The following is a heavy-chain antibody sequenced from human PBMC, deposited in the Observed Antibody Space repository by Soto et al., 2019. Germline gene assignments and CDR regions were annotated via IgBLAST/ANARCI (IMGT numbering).Heavy chain of an antibody. V-gene: IGHV3-23*01. CDR2: ISGGGYRT. Sequence: GGSLRLSCAASGFTFSSYAMSWVRQAPGKGLEWVAAISGGGYRTYYADSVEGRFTISRDNSKNALYLQMNSLRDEDTAVYYCAKGLFDYSSSALQKNYFDYWGQGTLVTVSS. D-gene: IGHD3-22*01. J-gene: IGHJ4*02. CDR1: GFTFSSYA. CDR3: AKGLFDYSSSALQKNYFDY.